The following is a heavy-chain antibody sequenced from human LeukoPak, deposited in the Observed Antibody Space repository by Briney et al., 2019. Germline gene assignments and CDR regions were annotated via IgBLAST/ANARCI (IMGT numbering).Heavy chain of an antibody. CDR2: ISGYNGNT. V-gene: IGHV1-18*04. J-gene: IGHJ4*02. CDR1: GYTFTGYF. D-gene: IGHD3-22*01. Sequence: GASVEVSCKASGYTFTGYFMHWVRQAPGQALEWMGWISGYNGNTNYAQKLQGRVTMTTDTSTSTAYMELRSLRSDDTAVYYCARDFHSSGYYHYFHYWGQGTLVTVSS. CDR3: ARDFHSSGYYHYFHY.